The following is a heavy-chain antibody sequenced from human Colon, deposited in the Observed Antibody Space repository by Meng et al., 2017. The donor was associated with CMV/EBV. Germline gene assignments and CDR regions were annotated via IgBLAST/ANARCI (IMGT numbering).Heavy chain of an antibody. CDR2: IYYSGST. V-gene: IGHV4-61*01. D-gene: IGHD6-6*01. CDR3: ARARGIAARNYYYGMDV. CDR1: GGSISTSSYY. J-gene: IGHJ6*02. Sequence: SETLSLTCTVSGGSISTSSYYWSWIRQPPGKGLEWIGYIYYSGSTNYNPSLKSRVPISVDTSKNQFSLKLSSVTAADTAVYYCARARGIAARNYYYGMDVWGQGTTVTVSS.